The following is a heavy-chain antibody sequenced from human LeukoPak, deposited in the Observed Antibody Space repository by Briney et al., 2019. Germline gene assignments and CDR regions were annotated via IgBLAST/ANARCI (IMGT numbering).Heavy chain of an antibody. CDR1: GFTFSSYW. CDR2: INNDGSST. CDR3: ARVGYSTSCYDY. Sequence: GGSLRLSCAASGFTFSSYWMHWVRQAPGKGLVWVSRINNDGSSTSYADSVKGRFTISRDNAKNTLYLQMNSLRAEDTAVYYCARVGYSTSCYDYWGQGTLVTVSS. V-gene: IGHV3-74*01. J-gene: IGHJ4*02. D-gene: IGHD2-2*01.